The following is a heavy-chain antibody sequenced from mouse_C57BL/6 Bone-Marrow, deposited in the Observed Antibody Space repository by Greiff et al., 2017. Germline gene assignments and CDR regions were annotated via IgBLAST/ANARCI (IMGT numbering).Heavy chain of an antibody. CDR1: GFNIKDDY. Sequence: VQLQQSGAELVRPGASVKLSCTASGFNIKDDYLHWVKQRPEQGLAWIGWIDPENGDTEYASKFQGKATITADTSSNTAYLQLSSLTSEDTAVYYCTTRITTVVATDYCDYWGQGTTVTVSS. CDR2: IDPENGDT. V-gene: IGHV14-4*01. CDR3: TTRITTVVATDYCDY. D-gene: IGHD1-1*01. J-gene: IGHJ2*01.